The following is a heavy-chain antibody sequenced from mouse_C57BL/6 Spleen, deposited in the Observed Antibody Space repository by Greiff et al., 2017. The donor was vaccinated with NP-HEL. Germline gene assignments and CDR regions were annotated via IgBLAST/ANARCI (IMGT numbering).Heavy chain of an antibody. CDR2: INPYDGGT. CDR1: GYTFTDYN. Sequence: VQLQQPGPELVKPGASVKIPCKASGYTFTDYNMDWVKQSHGKSLEWIGVINPYDGGTNYNQKFKGKATLTVDTSSSTAYMQLRSLASDATAVYYSARRYCGSAFDYWGQGTTLTVSS. CDR3: ARRYCGSAFDY. D-gene: IGHD1-1*01. V-gene: IGHV1-18*01. J-gene: IGHJ2*01.